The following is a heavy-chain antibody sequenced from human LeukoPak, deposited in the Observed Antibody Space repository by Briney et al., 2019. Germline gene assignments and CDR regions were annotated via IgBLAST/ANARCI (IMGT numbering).Heavy chain of an antibody. CDR2: IRYDGTNK. CDR3: AKKRSSTWYDFDY. J-gene: IGHJ4*02. Sequence: QSGGSLRLSCAASGFTFSNYGMHWVRQAPGQGLEWVAFIRYDGTNKNYADSVRGRFTISRDNSKNTLYLQMNSLRAEDTAVYYCAKKRSSTWYDFDYWGQGTLVTVSS. V-gene: IGHV3-30*02. D-gene: IGHD6-13*01. CDR1: GFTFSNYG.